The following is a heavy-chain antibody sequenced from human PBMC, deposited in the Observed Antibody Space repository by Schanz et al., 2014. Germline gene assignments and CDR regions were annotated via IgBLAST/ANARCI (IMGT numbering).Heavy chain of an antibody. J-gene: IGHJ3*01. V-gene: IGHV1-18*01. CDR1: GYSFTTYG. CDR3: ARGIPYCSSTSCSGLDAYDV. Sequence: QVQLVQSAPEVKKPGASVKVSCKASGYSFTTYGLNWVRQAPGQGPELMGWINAHTGNTQYAQKFQGRVNMTRDTVTTTVHLELTRLRTDDTAMYYCARGIPYCSSTSCSGLDAYDVWGQGTLVTVSS. CDR2: INAHTGNT. D-gene: IGHD2-2*01.